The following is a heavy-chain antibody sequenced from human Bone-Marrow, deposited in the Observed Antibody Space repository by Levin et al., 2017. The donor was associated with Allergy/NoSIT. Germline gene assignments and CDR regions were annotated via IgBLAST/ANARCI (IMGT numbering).Heavy chain of an antibody. CDR1: GFIFSDYF. CDR2: MSNSGSVM. Sequence: GGSLRLSCAASGFIFSDYFMSWSRRAPGKGLDLIAYMSNSGSVMYYADSVKGRFTISRDNANNSLYLQINSLRPEDTAIYYCARDNPRNYFDYWGQGTQLTVSS. CDR3: ARDNPRNYFDY. V-gene: IGHV3-11*04. J-gene: IGHJ4*02.